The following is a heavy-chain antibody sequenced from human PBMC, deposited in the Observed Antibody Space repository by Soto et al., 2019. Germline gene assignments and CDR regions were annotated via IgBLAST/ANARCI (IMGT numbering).Heavy chain of an antibody. D-gene: IGHD1-26*01. V-gene: IGHV4-59*01. Sequence: SETLSLTCTVGSISTYYWNWIRQPPGKGLEWIGYIYYMGRTNYNSSLKSRVTMSIDTSKNQFSLKLSSVTAADTAIYYCARDPVGATDSDSWGQEAPVTVSS. CDR3: ARDPVGATDSDS. CDR1: SISTYY. J-gene: IGHJ4*02. CDR2: IYYMGRT.